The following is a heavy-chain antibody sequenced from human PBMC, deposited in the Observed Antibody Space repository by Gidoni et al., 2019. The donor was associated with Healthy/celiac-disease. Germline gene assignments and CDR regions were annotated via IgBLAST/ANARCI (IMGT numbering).Heavy chain of an antibody. CDR3: ASGGNYGFDP. CDR2: INHSGST. V-gene: IGHV4-34*01. Sequence: QVQLQPWGAGLLKPSETLSLTCAVYGGSFSGYYWSWIRQPPGKGLEWIGEINHSGSTNYNPSLKSRVTISVDTSKNQFSLKLSSVTAADTAVYYCASGGNYGFDPWGQGTLVTVSS. J-gene: IGHJ5*02. D-gene: IGHD1-7*01. CDR1: GGSFSGYY.